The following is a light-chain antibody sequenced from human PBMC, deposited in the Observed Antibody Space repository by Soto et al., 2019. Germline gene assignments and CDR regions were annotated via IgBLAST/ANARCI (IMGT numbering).Light chain of an antibody. J-gene: IGKJ5*01. CDR2: WAS. V-gene: IGKV4-1*01. CDR3: QQYYSGHT. Sequence: DIVMTQSPDSLAVSLGERASINCKSSQSVLSNSNNKNYLAWYQQKPGQPPKMLIYWASTRESGVPDRFSGSGFGTDFTLSISSLQAEDVAVYYCQQYYSGHTFGQGTRLEI. CDR1: QSVLSNSNNKNY.